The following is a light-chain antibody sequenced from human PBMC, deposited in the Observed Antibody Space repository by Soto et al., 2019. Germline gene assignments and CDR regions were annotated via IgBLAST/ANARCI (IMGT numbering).Light chain of an antibody. V-gene: IGKV3-20*01. CDR3: QQYGSSSYT. CDR1: QSVSSSY. J-gene: IGKJ2*01. CDR2: DAS. Sequence: EIVLTQSPGTLSLSPGDRATLSCRASQSVSSSYLAWYQQKPGQAPRLLIYDASSRATGIPDRFSGSGSGTFCTLTISRLEPEDCAVYYCQQYGSSSYTFGQGTKLEIK.